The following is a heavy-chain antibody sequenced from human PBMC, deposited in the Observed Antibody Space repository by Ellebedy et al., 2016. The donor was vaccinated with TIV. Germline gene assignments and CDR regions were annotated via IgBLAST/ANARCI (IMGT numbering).Heavy chain of an antibody. J-gene: IGHJ4*02. D-gene: IGHD3-10*01. CDR2: IDWDDDK. CDR1: GFSPRTSGVG. V-gene: IGHV2-70*11. CDR3: ARINPIGEMAY. Sequence: SGPTLVTPTQTLTLTCTFSGFSPRTSGVGVGWIRQPPGKALEWLARIDWDDDKYYSTSLKTRLTISKDTSKNQVVLTMTNMDPVDTATYYCARINPIGEMAYWGQGTLVTVSS.